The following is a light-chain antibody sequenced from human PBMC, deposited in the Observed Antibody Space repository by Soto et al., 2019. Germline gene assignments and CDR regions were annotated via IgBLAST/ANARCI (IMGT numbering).Light chain of an antibody. CDR1: ISNIGSNT. J-gene: IGLJ1*01. CDR3: AAWDDTLNGLYV. V-gene: IGLV1-44*01. Sequence: QSVLTQPPSGSGTPGQRVTISCSGSISNIGSNTVSWYQHLPVTAPKLLIYSNNQRPSGVPDRFSGSKSGTSASLAISGLQSEDEADYYCAAWDDTLNGLYVFGTGTKVTVL. CDR2: SNN.